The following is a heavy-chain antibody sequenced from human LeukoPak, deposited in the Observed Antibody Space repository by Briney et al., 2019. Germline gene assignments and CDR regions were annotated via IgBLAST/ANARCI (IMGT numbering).Heavy chain of an antibody. V-gene: IGHV3-7*01. CDR2: INHNGNVN. J-gene: IGHJ5*02. Sequence: PGGSLRLSCAASGFTFSSYWMNWARQAPGKELEWVASINHNGNVNYYVDSVKGRFTISRDNAKNSLYLQMNSLRAEDTAVYYCARDGRMDYYDSSGYPDWFDPWGQGTLVTVSS. CDR3: ARDGRMDYYDSSGYPDWFDP. D-gene: IGHD3-22*01. CDR1: GFTFSSYW.